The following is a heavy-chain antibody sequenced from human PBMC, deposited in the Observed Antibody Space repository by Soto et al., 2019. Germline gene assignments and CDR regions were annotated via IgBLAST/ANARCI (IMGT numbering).Heavy chain of an antibody. CDR2: IYYSGST. Sequence: QVQLQESGPGLVKPSETLSLTCTVSGGSISSYYWSWIRQPPGKGLEWIGYIYYSGSTNYNPSLKRRVTISVDTSKNQFSLKLSSVTAADTAVYYCARERWTSSRSYYYGMDVWGQGTTVTVSS. CDR3: ARERWTSSRSYYYGMDV. D-gene: IGHD6-13*01. J-gene: IGHJ6*02. V-gene: IGHV4-59*01. CDR1: GGSISSYY.